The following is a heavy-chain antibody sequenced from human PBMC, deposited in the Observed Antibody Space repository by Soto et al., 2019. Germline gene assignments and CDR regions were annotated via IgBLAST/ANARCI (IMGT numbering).Heavy chain of an antibody. CDR1: GYTFTSYA. CDR2: INAGNGNT. D-gene: IGHD4-17*01. Sequence: QVQLVQSGAEEKKPGASVKVSCKASGYTFTSYAMHWVRQAPGQRLEWMGWINAGNGNTKYSQKFQGRVTITRDTAARTAYMEISSLTDEDTAVNYCERGGITVTPYYYYGMDVWGQGTTVTVS. J-gene: IGHJ6*02. CDR3: ERGGITVTPYYYYGMDV. V-gene: IGHV1-3*05.